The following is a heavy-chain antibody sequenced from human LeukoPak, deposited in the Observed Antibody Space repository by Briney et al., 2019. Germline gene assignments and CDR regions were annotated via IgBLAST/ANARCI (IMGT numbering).Heavy chain of an antibody. V-gene: IGHV4-31*03. CDR1: GGSISSGGYY. Sequence: SQTLPLTCTVSGGSISSGGYYWSWIRQHPGKGLEWIGYIYYSGSTYYNPSLKSRITISVDTSKNQFSLKLSSVTAADTAVYYCAREFGGSSTSYAYPFGYWGQGTLVTVSS. J-gene: IGHJ4*02. D-gene: IGHD2-2*01. CDR2: IYYSGST. CDR3: AREFGGSSTSYAYPFGY.